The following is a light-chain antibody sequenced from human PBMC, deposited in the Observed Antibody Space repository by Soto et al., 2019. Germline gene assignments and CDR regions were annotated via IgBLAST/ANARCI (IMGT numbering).Light chain of an antibody. CDR3: SSYTSSSTLVM. V-gene: IGLV2-14*01. CDR2: DVS. J-gene: IGLJ3*02. CDR1: SSDVGGYNY. Sequence: QSALTQPASVSGSPGQSITISCTGTSSDVGGYNYVSWYQQHPGKAPKLMIYDVSNRPSGVSNRFSGSKSGNSASLTISGFQSEDEADYYCSSYTSSSTLVMFGGGTKLTVL.